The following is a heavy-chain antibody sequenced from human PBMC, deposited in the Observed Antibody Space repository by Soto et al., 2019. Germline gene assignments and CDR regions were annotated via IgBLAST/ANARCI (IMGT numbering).Heavy chain of an antibody. CDR3: AKLKYIVVVPAAPDY. J-gene: IGHJ4*02. CDR2: ISGSGGST. CDR1: GFTFSSYA. Sequence: GGSLRLSCAASGFTFSSYAMSWVRQAPGKGLEWVSAISGSGGSTYYADSVKGRFTISRDNSKNTLYLQMNSLRAEDTAVYYCAKLKYIVVVPAAPDYWGQGXLVTVYS. V-gene: IGHV3-23*01. D-gene: IGHD2-2*01.